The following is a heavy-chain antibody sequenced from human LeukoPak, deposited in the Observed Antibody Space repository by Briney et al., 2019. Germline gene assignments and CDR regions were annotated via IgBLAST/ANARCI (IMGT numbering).Heavy chain of an antibody. CDR1: GFTFSTYT. CDR2: ISYDVSNG. Sequence: PGGSLRLSCAASGFTFSTYTMHWVRQAPGKGLEWVALISYDVSNGYYADSVKGRFTISRDNSKNTLFLQMNSLRADDPAFLYCGRDFNPAYYYAMDLWGQGPAATVS. V-gene: IGHV3-30*04. CDR3: GRDFNPAYYYAMDL. D-gene: IGHD1-14*01. J-gene: IGHJ6*02.